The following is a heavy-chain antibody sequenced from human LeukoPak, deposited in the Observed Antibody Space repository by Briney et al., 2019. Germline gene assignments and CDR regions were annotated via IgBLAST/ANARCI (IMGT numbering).Heavy chain of an antibody. CDR3: AIRAGCGRFGP. J-gene: IGHJ5*02. D-gene: IGHD2-15*01. CDR1: GGSFSGYY. Sequence: SETLSLTCAVYGGSFSGYYWSWIRQPPGKGLEWIGEINHSGSTYYNPSLKSRVTISVDRSKNQFSLKLSSVTAADTAVYYCAIRAGCGRFGPWGQGTLVTVSS. CDR2: INHSGST. V-gene: IGHV4-34*01.